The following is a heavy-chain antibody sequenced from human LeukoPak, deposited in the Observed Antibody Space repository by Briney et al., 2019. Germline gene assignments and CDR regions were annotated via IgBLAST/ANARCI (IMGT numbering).Heavy chain of an antibody. V-gene: IGHV3-23*01. D-gene: IGHD6-13*01. CDR2: ISASGGST. CDR3: AKASSAGDSSSWNY. CDR1: GFTFSSYG. J-gene: IGHJ4*02. Sequence: PGGSLRLSCAASGFTFSSYGMSWVRQAPGKGLKWVSDISASGGSTYYADSVKGRFTISRDKSKKTLHLQMNSLRAEDTAIYYCAKASSAGDSSSWNYWGQGILVTVSS.